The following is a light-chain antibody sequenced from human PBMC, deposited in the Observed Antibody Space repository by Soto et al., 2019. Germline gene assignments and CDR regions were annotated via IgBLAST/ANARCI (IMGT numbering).Light chain of an antibody. CDR1: QSVGSN. CDR3: QQYNNWPSWT. Sequence: EIVMTQSPATLSVSPGERATLSCRASQSVGSNLAWYQQKPGQAPRLLIYGASTGATGIPARFSGSGSGTEFTLAISSLQSEDFAVYYCQQYNNWPSWTFGQGTKVEIK. CDR2: GAS. V-gene: IGKV3-15*01. J-gene: IGKJ1*01.